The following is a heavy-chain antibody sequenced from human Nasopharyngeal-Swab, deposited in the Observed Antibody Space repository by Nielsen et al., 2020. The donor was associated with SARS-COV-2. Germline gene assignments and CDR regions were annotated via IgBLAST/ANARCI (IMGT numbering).Heavy chain of an antibody. Sequence: SVKVSCKASGYTFTSYAMHWVRQAPGQRLEWMGWINAGNGNTKYSQKFQGRVTITRDTSASTAYMELSSLRSEDTAVYYCARGLGIFGFPRGGMDVWGQGTTVTSP. CDR1: GYTFTSYA. CDR3: ARGLGIFGFPRGGMDV. V-gene: IGHV1-3*01. J-gene: IGHJ6*02. D-gene: IGHD3-3*01. CDR2: INAGNGNT.